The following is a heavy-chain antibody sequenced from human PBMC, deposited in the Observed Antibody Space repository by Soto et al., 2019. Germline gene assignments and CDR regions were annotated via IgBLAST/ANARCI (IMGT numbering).Heavy chain of an antibody. V-gene: IGHV4-31*03. Sequence: QVQLQESGPGLVKPSQTLSLTCTVSGGSISSGGYYWSWIRQHPGKGLEWIGYIYYSGSTYYNPSLKSRVTISVETAKNQSSLKLSSVTAADTAVYYCARALIVVVPAAIYYYGMDVWGQGTTVTVSS. D-gene: IGHD2-2*01. CDR2: IYYSGST. CDR1: GGSISSGGYY. J-gene: IGHJ6*02. CDR3: ARALIVVVPAAIYYYGMDV.